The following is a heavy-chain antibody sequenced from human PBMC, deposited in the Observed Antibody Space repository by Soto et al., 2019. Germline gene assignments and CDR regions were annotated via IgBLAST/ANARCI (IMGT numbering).Heavy chain of an antibody. D-gene: IGHD3-16*01. CDR2: ISYDGSNK. V-gene: IGHV3-30-3*01. J-gene: IGHJ6*02. CDR3: ARVRSPMITFGGVMNYYYGMDV. Sequence: LSLTCAASGFTFSSYAMHWVRQAPGKGLEWVAVISYDGSNKYYADSVKGRFTISRDNSKNTLYLQMNSLRAEDTAVYYCARVRSPMITFGGVMNYYYGMDVWGQGTTVTVSS. CDR1: GFTFSSYA.